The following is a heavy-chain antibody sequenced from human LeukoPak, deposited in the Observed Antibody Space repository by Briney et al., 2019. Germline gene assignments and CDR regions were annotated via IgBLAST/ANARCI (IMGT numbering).Heavy chain of an antibody. CDR1: GYTFTSYG. CDR3: ARVYYDFWSGYFSDNYYYYMDV. V-gene: IGHV1-18*01. D-gene: IGHD3-3*01. Sequence: ASVTVSCKASGYTFTSYGISWVRQAPGQGLEWMGWISAYNGNTNYAQKLQGRVTMTTDTSTSTAYMELRSLRSDDTAVYYCARVYYDFWSGYFSDNYYYYMDVWGKGTTVTVSS. J-gene: IGHJ6*03. CDR2: ISAYNGNT.